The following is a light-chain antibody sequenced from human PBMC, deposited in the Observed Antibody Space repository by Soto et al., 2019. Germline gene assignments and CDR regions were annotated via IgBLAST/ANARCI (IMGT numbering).Light chain of an antibody. CDR1: QSVSTN. V-gene: IGKV3-15*01. Sequence: VMTQSPAILSVSPGERATLSCRASQSVSTNVAWYQQIPGQTPRLLIYGASTRATGIPARFSGSGSGTEFTLTVSSLQPEDFATYYCVQHYSYPLTFGGGTKVDIK. CDR2: GAS. J-gene: IGKJ4*01. CDR3: VQHYSYPLT.